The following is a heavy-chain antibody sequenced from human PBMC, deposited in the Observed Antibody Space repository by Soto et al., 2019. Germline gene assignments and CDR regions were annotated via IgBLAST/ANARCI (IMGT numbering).Heavy chain of an antibody. J-gene: IGHJ4*02. CDR1: SGSISSGGYY. Sequence: PSETLSLTCTVSSGSISSGGYYWSWIRQHPGKGLEWIGYIYYSGSTYYNPSLKSRVTISVDTSKNQFSLKLSSVTAADTAVYYCAAESVGATSPSFDYWGQGPLVAVSS. V-gene: IGHV4-31*02. CDR2: IYYSGST. CDR3: AAESVGATSPSFDY. D-gene: IGHD1-26*01.